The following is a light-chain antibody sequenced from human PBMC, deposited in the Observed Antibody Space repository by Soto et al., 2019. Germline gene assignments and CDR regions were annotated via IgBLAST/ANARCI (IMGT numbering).Light chain of an antibody. J-gene: IGKJ1*01. CDR2: DAS. CDR1: QSISSW. CDR3: QQYNSFWT. V-gene: IGKV1-5*01. Sequence: DIQMTQSPSTLSASVGDRVTITCRASQSISSWLAWYQQKPGKAPKLLIYDASYLERGVPSRFSGSGSGTEFPLTISSLQPDALATYYCQQYNSFWTFGQGTKVEI.